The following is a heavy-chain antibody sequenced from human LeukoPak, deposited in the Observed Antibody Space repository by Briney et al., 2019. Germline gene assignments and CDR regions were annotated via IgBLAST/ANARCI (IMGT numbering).Heavy chain of an antibody. CDR3: ARVRGSYHWFDP. V-gene: IGHV4-34*01. J-gene: IGHJ5*02. D-gene: IGHD1-26*01. CDR2: INHSGST. CDR1: GGSFSGYY. Sequence: PSETLSLTCAVYGGSFSGYYWSWIRQPPGKGLEWIGEINHSGSTNYNPSLKSRVTISVDTSKNQFSLKLSSVTAADTAVYYCARVRGSYHWFDPWGQGTLVTVSS.